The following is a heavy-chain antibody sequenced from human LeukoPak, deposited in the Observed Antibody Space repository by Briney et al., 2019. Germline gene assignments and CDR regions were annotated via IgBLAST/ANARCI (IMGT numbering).Heavy chain of an antibody. D-gene: IGHD3-3*01. J-gene: IGHJ4*02. CDR3: AKDGYSWSGYGPYDGY. Sequence: PGGSLRLSCAASGFTFSTYGMHWVRQAPGKGLEWVAVISSAGSDKYYADSVKGRFTISRDNSKNTLFLQMNSLRAEDTAVYYCAKDGYSWSGYGPYDGYWGQGTLVTVSS. CDR1: GFTFSTYG. V-gene: IGHV3-30*18. CDR2: ISSAGSDK.